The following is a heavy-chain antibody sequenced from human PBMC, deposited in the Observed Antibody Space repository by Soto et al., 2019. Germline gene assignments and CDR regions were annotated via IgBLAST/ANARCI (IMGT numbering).Heavy chain of an antibody. Sequence: SETLSLTCAVYGGSFSGYYWSWIRQPPGKGLEWIGEINHSGSTNYNPSLKSRVTISVDTSKNQFSLKLSSVTAADTAVYYCARGGYYDFWSGYLDYYYYGLDVWGQGTTVTVSS. CDR2: INHSGST. V-gene: IGHV4-34*01. J-gene: IGHJ6*02. D-gene: IGHD3-3*01. CDR1: GGSFSGYY. CDR3: ARGGYYDFWSGYLDYYYYGLDV.